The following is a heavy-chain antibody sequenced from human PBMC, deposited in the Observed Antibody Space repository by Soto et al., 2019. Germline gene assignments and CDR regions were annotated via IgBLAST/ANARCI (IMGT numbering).Heavy chain of an antibody. V-gene: IGHV4-59*07. D-gene: IGHD1-26*01. CDR1: VDSLTSYF. CDR2: LSYKGSF. J-gene: IGHJ4*02. Sequence: DTLSRTCTVAVDSLTSYFTNWFRQPPGKGLEWIGHLSYKGSFHYNPSLGGRATFSVDASKNQFSLKLKSVTAADTAVYYCVRGDADVWEVRHWGQGILVTVSS. CDR3: VRGDADVWEVRH.